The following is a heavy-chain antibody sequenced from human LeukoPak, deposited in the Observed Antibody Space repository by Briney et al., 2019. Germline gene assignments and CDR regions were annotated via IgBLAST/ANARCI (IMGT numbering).Heavy chain of an antibody. CDR2: ISAYNGNT. V-gene: IGHV1-18*01. D-gene: IGHD3-22*01. Sequence: ASVKVSCKASGYTFTSYGISWVRQAPGQGLEWMGWISAYNGNTNYAQKLQGRVTMTTDTSTSTAYMELRSLRSEDTAVYYCATLYYDSSGRNWFDPWGQGTLVTVSS. CDR3: ATLYYDSSGRNWFDP. CDR1: GYTFTSYG. J-gene: IGHJ5*02.